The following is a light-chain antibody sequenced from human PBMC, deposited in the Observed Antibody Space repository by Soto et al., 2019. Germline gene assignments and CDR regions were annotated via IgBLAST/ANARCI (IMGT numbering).Light chain of an antibody. J-gene: IGKJ5*01. Sequence: EIVLRQSARKSVVLGEGVVIGCRRASQAVNTRLAWYQHKPGQAPRLLIYLTSNRAAVLPARFIRSGSGTALTLPISSLDPTDFLVIYGAQRSNWPTVGQGTRLEIK. CDR2: LTS. CDR3: AQRSNWPT. V-gene: IGKV3-11*01. CDR1: QAVNTR.